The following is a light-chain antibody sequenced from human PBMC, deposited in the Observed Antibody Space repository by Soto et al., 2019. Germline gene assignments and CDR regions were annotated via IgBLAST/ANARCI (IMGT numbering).Light chain of an antibody. J-gene: IGKJ5*01. CDR2: GVS. Sequence: ELVLTQSPGTLSLSPGESAALSCRASQPVSSNFLAWYQQKPGQAPRLLLYGVSSRASGIPDRFFGSGSGTDFTLTINRLEPEDFAVYYCQQYANSPNTFGQGTRLEI. CDR1: QPVSSNF. CDR3: QQYANSPNT. V-gene: IGKV3-20*01.